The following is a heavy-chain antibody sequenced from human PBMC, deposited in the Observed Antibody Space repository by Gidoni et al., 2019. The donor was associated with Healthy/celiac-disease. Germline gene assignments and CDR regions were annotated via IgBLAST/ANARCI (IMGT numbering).Heavy chain of an antibody. D-gene: IGHD6-19*01. CDR3: TRDLDSSGHDY. CDR2: SRSKAYGGTT. J-gene: IGHJ4*02. V-gene: IGHV3-49*04. CDR1: GFTFGDYA. Sequence: EVQLVESGGGLVQPGRSLRLSCTASGFTFGDYAMSWVRQAPGKGLEWVGFSRSKAYGGTTEYAASVKGRFTISRDDSKSIAYLQMNSLKTEDTAVYYCTRDLDSSGHDYWGQGTLVTVSS.